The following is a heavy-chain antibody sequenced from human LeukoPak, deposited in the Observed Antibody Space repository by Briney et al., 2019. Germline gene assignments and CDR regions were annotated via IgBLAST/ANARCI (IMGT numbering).Heavy chain of an antibody. CDR2: INGDGRNI. D-gene: IGHD3-3*01. CDR1: GFTLSSYW. V-gene: IGHV3-74*01. Sequence: WGSLRLSCIASGFTLSSYWMHWVRQDPRKRLVWVSRINGDGRNINYADSVRGRFTISRDNAKNSLYLQMNSLRAEDTAVYYCARDFATSSDYDFGGGDAFDIWGQGTMVTVSS. J-gene: IGHJ3*02. CDR3: ARDFATSSDYDFGGGDAFDI.